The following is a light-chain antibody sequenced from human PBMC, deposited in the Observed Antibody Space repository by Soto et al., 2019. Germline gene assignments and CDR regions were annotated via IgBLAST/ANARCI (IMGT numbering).Light chain of an antibody. J-gene: IGKJ1*01. V-gene: IGKV1-5*01. Sequence: DIQTTQSPSTLPASVGDRVTITCRASQSISNWLAWYQEKPATAPKVLIYHASNLQSGVPSRFSGSGSGTEFTLTISSLQPDDFASYYCQQYNSYSFGQGTKVDIK. CDR3: QQYNSYS. CDR1: QSISNW. CDR2: HAS.